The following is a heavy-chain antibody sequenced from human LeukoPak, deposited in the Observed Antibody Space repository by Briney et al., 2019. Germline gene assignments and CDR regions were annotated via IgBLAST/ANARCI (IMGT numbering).Heavy chain of an antibody. D-gene: IGHD6-13*01. V-gene: IGHV1-2*02. CDR1: GGTFSSYA. CDR2: INPNSGDT. Sequence: GASVKVSCKASGGTFSSYAISWVRQAPGQGLEWMGWINPNSGDTGYAQRFQGSVTMTRDKSIRTIYMEIYMELTGMRFDDTALYYCARWDGYSSSPDYWGQGTLVTVSS. CDR3: ARWDGYSSSPDY. J-gene: IGHJ4*02.